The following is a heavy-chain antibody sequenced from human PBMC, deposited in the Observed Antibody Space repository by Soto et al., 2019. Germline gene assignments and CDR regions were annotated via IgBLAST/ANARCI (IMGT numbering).Heavy chain of an antibody. D-gene: IGHD3-10*01. CDR1: GYTFTSYG. CDR3: ARDLLVNMPRTYYYYGMDV. J-gene: IGHJ6*02. V-gene: IGHV1-18*01. CDR2: ISAYNGNT. Sequence: ASVKVSCKASGYTFTSYGISWVRQAPGQGLEWMGWISAYNGNTNYAQKLQGKATMTTDKSTSTAYMELRRLRSDDTAVYYCARDLLVNMPRTYYYYGMDVCGQGTTVTVSS.